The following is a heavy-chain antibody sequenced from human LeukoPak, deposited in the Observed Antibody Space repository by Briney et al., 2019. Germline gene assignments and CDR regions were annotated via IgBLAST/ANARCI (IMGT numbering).Heavy chain of an antibody. J-gene: IGHJ4*02. V-gene: IGHV3-74*01. Sequence: GGSLRLSCAASGFTFSSYWMNWVRQAPGKGLVWVSRIASDGSSTTYADSVRGRFSISRDNAKNALYLQMNSLRVEDTAVYYCARGRPHGNDYWGQGTLVTVSS. D-gene: IGHD4-23*01. CDR1: GFTFSSYW. CDR3: ARGRPHGNDY. CDR2: IASDGSST.